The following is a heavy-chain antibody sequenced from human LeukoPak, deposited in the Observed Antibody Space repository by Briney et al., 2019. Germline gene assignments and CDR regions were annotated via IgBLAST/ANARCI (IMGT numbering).Heavy chain of an antibody. J-gene: IGHJ4*02. CDR2: MNPNSGNT. CDR3: ARGREDYYDSSGHGIIDY. V-gene: IGHV1-8*01. Sequence: GASVKVSCKASGYTFTSYDINWVRQATGQGLEWMGWMNPNSGNTGYAQKFQGRVTMTRNTSISTAYMELSSLRSEDTAVYYCARGREDYYDSSGHGIIDYWGQGTLVNVSS. CDR1: GYTFTSYD. D-gene: IGHD3-22*01.